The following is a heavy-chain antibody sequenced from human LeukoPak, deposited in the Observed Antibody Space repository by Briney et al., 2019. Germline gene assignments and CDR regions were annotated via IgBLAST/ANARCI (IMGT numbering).Heavy chain of an antibody. CDR2: VYSSGST. Sequence: KPSETLSLTCSVSGGSISSYFWSWIRQPAGKGLEWIGLVYSSGSTKYNPSLKNRVTMSVDTSEKQFSLKLTSVTAADTAVYYCAGGFGRLGSGDVFDIWGQGTMVTVSS. CDR1: GGSISSYF. V-gene: IGHV4-4*07. D-gene: IGHD6-19*01. CDR3: AGGFGRLGSGDVFDI. J-gene: IGHJ3*02.